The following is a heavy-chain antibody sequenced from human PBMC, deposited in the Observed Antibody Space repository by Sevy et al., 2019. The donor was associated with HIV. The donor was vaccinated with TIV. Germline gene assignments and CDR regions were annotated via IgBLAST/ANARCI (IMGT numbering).Heavy chain of an antibody. CDR3: ARHGGLVDRAFDF. J-gene: IGHJ4*02. D-gene: IGHD3-10*01. CDR1: GVSLSSSDYD. CDR2: MYFSGWS. Sequence: SETLSLTCTVSGVSLSSSDYDWGWIRQPPGKGLEWIGSMYFSGWSKYKSSLQSRVTISIDKSKNQFSLTVTSVTVADTAVYYCARHGGLVDRAFDFWGQGTLVTVSS. V-gene: IGHV4-39*01.